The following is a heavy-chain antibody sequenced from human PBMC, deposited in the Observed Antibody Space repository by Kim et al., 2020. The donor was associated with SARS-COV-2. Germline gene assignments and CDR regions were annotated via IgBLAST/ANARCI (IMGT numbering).Heavy chain of an antibody. J-gene: IGHJ3*02. V-gene: IGHV3-33*08. CDR1: GFTFSNYG. Sequence: GGSLRLSCAASGFTFSNYGMHWVRQAPGKGLEWVAVIWYDGSNKYYADSVKGRFTISRDNSKNTLYLQMNSLRADDTAVYYCARDRPPTQTTWDDDFDIWGQGTMVTVSS. CDR3: ARDRPPTQTTWDDDFDI. D-gene: IGHD4-17*01. CDR2: IWYDGSNK.